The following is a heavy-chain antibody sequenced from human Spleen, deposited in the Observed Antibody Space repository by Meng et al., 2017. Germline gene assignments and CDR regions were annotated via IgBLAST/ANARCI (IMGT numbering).Heavy chain of an antibody. V-gene: IGHV1-24*01. D-gene: IGHD2-21*01. CDR2: FDSEDGER. CDR1: GHTLKELS. Sequence: ASVKVSCKVSGHTLKELSMHWVRQAPGKGLEWMGGFDSEDGERVYAQRFQGRVTMSVDTSAETAYMELSRLRSDDTAVYYCVGDDLLPPHTAMVSGLNLHHWGQGTQVTVSS. J-gene: IGHJ1*01. CDR3: VGDDLLPPHTAMVSGLNLHH.